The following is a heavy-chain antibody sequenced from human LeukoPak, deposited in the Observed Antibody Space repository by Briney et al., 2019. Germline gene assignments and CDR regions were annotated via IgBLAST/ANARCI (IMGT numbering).Heavy chain of an antibody. V-gene: IGHV3-33*01. CDR2: IWYDGSNK. CDR3: ARGPRDGSGSYYFDY. D-gene: IGHD3-10*01. J-gene: IGHJ4*02. Sequence: GGSLRLSCAASGFTFSSYGMNWVRQAPGKGLEWVAVIWYDGSNKYYADSVKGRFTISRDNSKNTLYLQMNSLRAEDTAVYYCARGPRDGSGSYYFDYWGQGTLVTVSS. CDR1: GFTFSSYG.